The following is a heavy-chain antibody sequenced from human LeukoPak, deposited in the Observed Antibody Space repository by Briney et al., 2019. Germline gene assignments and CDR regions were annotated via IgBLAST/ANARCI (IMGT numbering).Heavy chain of an antibody. CDR2: VNQDGSQR. CDR3: VRDVSSGWAFDY. Sequence: GGSLRLSCSASGFTFNKYWMSWIRQLPGQGLEWVANVNQDGSQRYYVDSVKGRFTNSRDNARNLLYLQMNSLRDEDTAVYYCVRDVSSGWAFDYWGHGTLVTVSS. CDR1: GFTFNKYW. V-gene: IGHV3-7*01. J-gene: IGHJ4*01. D-gene: IGHD6-19*01.